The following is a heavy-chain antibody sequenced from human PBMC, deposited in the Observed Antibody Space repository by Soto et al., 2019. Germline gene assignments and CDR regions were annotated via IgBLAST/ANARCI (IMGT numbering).Heavy chain of an antibody. D-gene: IGHD3-3*01. CDR3: ARDRSRYYDFYNYMDV. CDR2: ISSSSSTI. J-gene: IGHJ6*03. V-gene: IGHV3-48*01. CDR1: GFTFSSYS. Sequence: GGSLRLSCAASGFTFSSYSMNWARQAPGKGLEWVSYISSSSSTIYYADSVKGRFTISRDNAKNSLYLQMNSLRAEDTAVYYCARDRSRYYDFYNYMDVWGKGTTVTVSS.